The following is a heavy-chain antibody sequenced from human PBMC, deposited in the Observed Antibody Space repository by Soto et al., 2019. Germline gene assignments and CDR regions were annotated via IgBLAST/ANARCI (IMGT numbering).Heavy chain of an antibody. J-gene: IGHJ4*02. V-gene: IGHV1-69*13. CDR3: VRHPTLYDCRGYDYLY. D-gene: IGHD3-22*01. CDR2: IFPLFGKA. CDR1: GGNFSRYV. Sequence: ASVKVSCKASGGNFSRYVISWVRQAPGQGLEWLGGIFPLFGKANYAQKFQGRVTITADESTSTAYMEMSSLSSEDTAVYYCVRHPTLYDCRGYDYLYCSPGTLLIVSS.